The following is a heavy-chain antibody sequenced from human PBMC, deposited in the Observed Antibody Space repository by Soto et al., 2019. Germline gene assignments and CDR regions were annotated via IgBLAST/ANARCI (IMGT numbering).Heavy chain of an antibody. V-gene: IGHV4-59*08. J-gene: IGHJ4*02. D-gene: IGHD3-16*01. CDR3: ARRWGDYFDY. CDR2: IYYSGST. Sequence: QVQLQESGPGLVKPSETLSLTCTVYGGSISSYYWSWIRQPPGKGLEWIGYIYYSGSTNYNPSLKSRVTISVDTSKNQFSLKLSSVTAADTAVYYCARRWGDYFDYWGQGTLVTVSS. CDR1: GGSISSYY.